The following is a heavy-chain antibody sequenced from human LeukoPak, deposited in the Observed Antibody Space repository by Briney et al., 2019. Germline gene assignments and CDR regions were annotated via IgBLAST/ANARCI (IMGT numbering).Heavy chain of an antibody. V-gene: IGHV3-64*01. J-gene: IGHJ4*02. CDR1: GFSFSNYY. CDR3: ARSPQYFGSGKYYFDY. D-gene: IGHD3-10*01. Sequence: PGGSLRLSCAASGFSFSNYYMHWVRQAPGRGLEYVSSISPNGDSTYYPNSVRGRFTFSRDNSKNTLYLQMGSLRAEDMAVYYCARSPQYFGSGKYYFDYWGQGTLVTVSS. CDR2: ISPNGDST.